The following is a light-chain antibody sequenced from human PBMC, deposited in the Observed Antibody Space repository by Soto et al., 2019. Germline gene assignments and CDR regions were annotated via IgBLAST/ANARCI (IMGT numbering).Light chain of an antibody. Sequence: EIVLTQSPGTLSLSPGERATLSCRASQSVYSNYLAWYQQKPGQSPRLLMYGASTRVTGIPDRFSGSASGTDLTLTISRLEPEDFAAYYCQQYGSSPLTFGAGTKVDIK. V-gene: IGKV3-20*01. CDR3: QQYGSSPLT. J-gene: IGKJ3*01. CDR2: GAS. CDR1: QSVYSNY.